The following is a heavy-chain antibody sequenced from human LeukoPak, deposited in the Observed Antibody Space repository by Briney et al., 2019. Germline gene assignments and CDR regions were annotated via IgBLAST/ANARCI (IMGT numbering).Heavy chain of an antibody. V-gene: IGHV3-23*01. Sequence: GGSLRLSCAAPGFTLSSYGMSWVRQAPGKGLEWVSAISGSGGSTYYADSAKGRFTISRDNSKNTLYLQMNSLRAEDTAVYYCAKEYYGSGIIDYWGQGTLVTVSS. D-gene: IGHD3-10*01. CDR3: AKEYYGSGIIDY. CDR2: ISGSGGST. CDR1: GFTLSSYG. J-gene: IGHJ4*02.